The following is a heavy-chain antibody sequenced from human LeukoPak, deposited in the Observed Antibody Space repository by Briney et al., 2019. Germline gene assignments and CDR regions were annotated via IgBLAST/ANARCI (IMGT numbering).Heavy chain of an antibody. V-gene: IGHV4-59*01. D-gene: IGHD6-13*01. CDR2: IYYSGST. J-gene: IGHJ4*02. CDR3: ARSRYSSSWSFDY. Sequence: SETLTLTCTVSGGSISSYYWSWIRQPPGKGLEWIGYIYYSGSTNYNPSLKSRVTISVDTSKNQFSLKLSSVTAADTAVYYCARSRYSSSWSFDYWGQGTLVTVSS. CDR1: GGSISSYY.